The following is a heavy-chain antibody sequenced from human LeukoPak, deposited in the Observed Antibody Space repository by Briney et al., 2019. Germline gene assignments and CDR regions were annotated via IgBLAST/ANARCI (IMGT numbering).Heavy chain of an antibody. V-gene: IGHV4-4*02. CDR1: GGSISSSNW. Sequence: SETLSLTCAVSGGSISSSNWWSWVRQPPGKGLEWIGEIYHSGSTNYNPSLKSRVTISVDKSKDQFSLKLSSVTAADTAVYYCARGGGYDSSGYYPFAPWGQGTLVTVSS. CDR2: IYHSGST. J-gene: IGHJ5*02. CDR3: ARGGGYDSSGYYPFAP. D-gene: IGHD3-22*01.